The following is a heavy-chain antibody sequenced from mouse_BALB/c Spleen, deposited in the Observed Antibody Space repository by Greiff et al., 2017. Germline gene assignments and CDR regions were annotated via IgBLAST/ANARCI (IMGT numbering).Heavy chain of an antibody. D-gene: IGHD2-4*01. CDR2: IWGGGST. CDR1: GFSLSSYS. V-gene: IGHV2-6-4*01. J-gene: IGHJ3*01. CDR3: ARSYYDYDGGFAY. Sequence: VKLMESGPGLVAPSQSLSITCTVSGFSLSSYSVHWVRQPPGKGLEWLGMIWGGGSTDYNSALKSRLSISKDNSKSQVFLKMNSLQTDDTAMYYCARSYYDYDGGFAYWGQGTLVTVSA.